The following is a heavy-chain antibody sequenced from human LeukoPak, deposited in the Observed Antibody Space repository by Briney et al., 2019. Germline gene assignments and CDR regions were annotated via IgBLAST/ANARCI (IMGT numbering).Heavy chain of an antibody. CDR3: AKEGGDGYNRYYYYGMDV. J-gene: IGHJ6*02. CDR2: ISWNSGSI. V-gene: IGHV3-9*01. D-gene: IGHD5-24*01. CDR1: GFTFDDYA. Sequence: GGSLRLSCAASGFTFDDYAMHWVRHAPGKGLEWVSGISWNSGSIGYADSVKGRFTISRDNAKNSLYLQMNSLRAEDTALYYCAKEGGDGYNRYYYYGMDVWGQGTTVTVSS.